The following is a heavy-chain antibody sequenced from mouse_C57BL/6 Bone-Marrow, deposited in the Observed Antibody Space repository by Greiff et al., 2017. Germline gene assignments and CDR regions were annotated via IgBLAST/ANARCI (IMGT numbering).Heavy chain of an antibody. CDR3: ARGNSKGGYAMDY. J-gene: IGHJ4*01. CDR2: IDPSDSYT. V-gene: IGHV1-69*01. CDR1: GYTFTSYW. D-gene: IGHD2-5*01. Sequence: VQLQQPGAELVMPGASVKLSCKASGYTFTSYWMHWVKQRPGQGLEWIGEIDPSDSYTNYNQKFKGKSTLTVDKSSSTAYMQLSSLTSEDSAVYYWARGNSKGGYAMDYWGQGASVTVSS.